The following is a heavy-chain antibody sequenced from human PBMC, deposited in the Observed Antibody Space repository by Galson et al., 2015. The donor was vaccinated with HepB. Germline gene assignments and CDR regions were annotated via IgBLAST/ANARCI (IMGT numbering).Heavy chain of an antibody. CDR1: GGSFSGYY. CDR2: INHSGST. V-gene: IGHV4-34*01. Sequence: LSLTCAVYGGSFSGYYWSWIRQPPGKGLEWIGEINHSGSTNYNPSLKSRVTISVDTSKNQFSLKLSSVTAADTAVYYCARGVLNRAVAGKRLSGWFDPWGQGTLVTVSS. D-gene: IGHD6-19*01. CDR3: ARGVLNRAVAGKRLSGWFDP. J-gene: IGHJ5*02.